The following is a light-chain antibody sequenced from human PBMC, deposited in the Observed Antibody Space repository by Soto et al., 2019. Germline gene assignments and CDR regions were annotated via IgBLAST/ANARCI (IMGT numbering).Light chain of an antibody. J-gene: IGKJ1*01. Sequence: GDRVTITCRASQSINRWLAWYQQKTGKAPKLLIYDASSLESGVPSRFSGSGSGTDFTLTITSLQPDDFATYYCQHPRWTFGQGTKVDIK. CDR3: QHPRWT. CDR2: DAS. V-gene: IGKV1-5*01. CDR1: QSINRW.